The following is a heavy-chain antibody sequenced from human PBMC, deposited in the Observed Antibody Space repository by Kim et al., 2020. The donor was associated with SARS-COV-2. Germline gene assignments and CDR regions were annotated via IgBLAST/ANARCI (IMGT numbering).Heavy chain of an antibody. CDR2: IYTSGST. J-gene: IGHJ5*02. CDR3: AGKSLDSSGWFWFDP. Sequence: SETLSLTCTVSGGSISSGSYYWSWIRQPAGKGLEWIGRIYTSGSTNYNPSLKSRVTISVDTSKNQFSLKLSSVTAADTAVYYCAGKSLDSSGWFWFDPWGQGTLVTVSS. CDR1: GGSISSGSYY. V-gene: IGHV4-61*02. D-gene: IGHD6-19*01.